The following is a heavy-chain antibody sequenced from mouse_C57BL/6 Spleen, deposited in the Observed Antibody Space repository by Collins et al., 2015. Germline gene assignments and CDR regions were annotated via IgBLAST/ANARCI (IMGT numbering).Heavy chain of an antibody. J-gene: IGHJ2*01. V-gene: IGHV1-55*01. CDR3: ARSSFFPPKLGHYFDY. CDR2: IYPGSGST. CDR1: GYTFTSYW. Sequence: QVQLQQPGAELVKPGASVKMSCKASGYTFTSYWITWVKQRPGQGLEWIGDIYPGSGSTNYNEKFKSKATLTVDTSSSTAYMQLSSLTSEDSAVYYCARSSFFPPKLGHYFDYWGQGTTLTVSS. D-gene: IGHD4-1*01.